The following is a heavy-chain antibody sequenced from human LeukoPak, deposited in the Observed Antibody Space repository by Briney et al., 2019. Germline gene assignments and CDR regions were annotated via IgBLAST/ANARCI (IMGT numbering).Heavy chain of an antibody. CDR2: IRYDGSNK. J-gene: IGHJ6*03. CDR3: AKAAGTYMDV. D-gene: IGHD1-1*01. CDR1: GFTFSSYG. V-gene: IGHV3-30*02. Sequence: GGSLRLSCAASGFTFSSYGMSWVRQAPGKGLEWVAFIRYDGSNKYYADSVKGRFTISRDNPKNTLHLQMNSLRAEDTAVYYCAKAAGTYMDVWGKGTTVTISS.